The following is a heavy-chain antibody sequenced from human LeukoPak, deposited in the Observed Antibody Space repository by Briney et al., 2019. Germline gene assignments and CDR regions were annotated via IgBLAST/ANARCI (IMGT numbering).Heavy chain of an antibody. CDR1: GYLFRSYG. D-gene: IGHD3-10*01. Sequence: ASVKVSCKASGYLFRSYGISWVRQAPGQGLEWMAYISGYNGNTNHAQKFQGRITMTTDKFTSTAYMELRSLRPDDAAVYYCARTRAHYYGSGSLNWFDPWGQGTLVTVSS. V-gene: IGHV1-18*01. CDR2: ISGYNGNT. CDR3: ARTRAHYYGSGSLNWFDP. J-gene: IGHJ5*02.